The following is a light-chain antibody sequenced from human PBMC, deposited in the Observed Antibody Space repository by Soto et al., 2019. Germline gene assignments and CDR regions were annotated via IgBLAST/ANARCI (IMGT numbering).Light chain of an antibody. V-gene: IGLV2-14*03. CDR3: ASYTGSSTYL. CDR1: SGDVGFYDF. J-gene: IGLJ3*02. CDR2: GVT. Sequence: QSALTQPASMSGSPGQSITISCTGTSGDVGFYDFVSWYQQHPGKVPRLIIYGVTKRPSGVSHRFSGSKSGNTASLTISGLQVEDEPAYSCASYTGSSTYLFGGGTKLTVL.